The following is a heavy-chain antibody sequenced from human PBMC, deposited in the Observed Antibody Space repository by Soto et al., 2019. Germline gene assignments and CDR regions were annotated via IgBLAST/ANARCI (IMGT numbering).Heavy chain of an antibody. J-gene: IGHJ5*02. V-gene: IGHV4-39*01. Sequence: SETLSLICTVSGGSISSDSYYWGWIRQPPGKGLEWIGTIYYRGNTNYNPSLKSRVTISVDTSKSQFSLKLSSVTAADTAVYYCARRAAVVPNWFDPWGQGILVTVSS. D-gene: IGHD3-10*01. CDR2: IYYRGNT. CDR3: ARRAAVVPNWFDP. CDR1: GGSISSDSYY.